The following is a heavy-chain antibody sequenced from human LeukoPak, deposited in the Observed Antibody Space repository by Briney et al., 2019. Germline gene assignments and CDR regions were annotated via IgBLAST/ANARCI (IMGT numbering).Heavy chain of an antibody. Sequence: SETLSLTCTVSGGSISSYYWSWIRQPPGKGLEWIGYIYYSGSTNYNPSLKSRVTISVDTSKNQFSLKLSSVTAADTAVYYCARGDGYNSLFGYWGQGTLVTVSP. CDR3: ARGDGYNSLFGY. J-gene: IGHJ4*02. V-gene: IGHV4-59*01. CDR1: GGSISSYY. D-gene: IGHD5-24*01. CDR2: IYYSGST.